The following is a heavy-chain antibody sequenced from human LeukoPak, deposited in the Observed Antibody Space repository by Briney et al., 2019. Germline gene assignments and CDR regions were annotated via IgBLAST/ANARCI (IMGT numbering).Heavy chain of an antibody. V-gene: IGHV3-30*01. J-gene: IGHJ4*02. Sequence: GGSLRLSCAASGFTFSTYPMHWVRQAPGKGLEWVAVISSDGSNQYYADPVKGRFTISRDNSRNTLYLQMNSLRSEDTAVNYCVTGRNYYYDYWGQGALVTVSS. CDR2: ISSDGSNQ. D-gene: IGHD3-22*01. CDR1: GFTFSTYP. CDR3: VTGRNYYYDY.